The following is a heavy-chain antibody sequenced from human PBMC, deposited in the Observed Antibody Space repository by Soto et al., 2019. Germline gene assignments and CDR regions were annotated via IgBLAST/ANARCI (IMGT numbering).Heavy chain of an antibody. CDR1: GFTFDDYG. CDR2: INWNGGST. V-gene: IGHV3-20*04. D-gene: IGHD5-12*01. CDR3: ARWGGGGYDLHHFDY. Sequence: EAQLVESGGGVVRPGGSWRLSCAASGFTFDDYGMSWVRQAPGKGLEWVSGINWNGGSTGYADSVKGRFTISRDNAKNSLYLQMNSLRAEDTALYYCARWGGGGYDLHHFDYWGQGTLVTVSS. J-gene: IGHJ4*02.